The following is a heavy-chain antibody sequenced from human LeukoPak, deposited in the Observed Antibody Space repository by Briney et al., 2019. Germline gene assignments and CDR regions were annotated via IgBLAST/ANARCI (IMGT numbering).Heavy chain of an antibody. D-gene: IGHD3-22*01. CDR1: GYTFTGDY. V-gene: IGHV1-2*02. CDR2: INPNSGGT. Sequence: ASVKVSCKASGYTFTGDYMHWVRQAPGQGLEWMGWINPNSGGTNYAQKFQGRVTMTRGTSISTAYMELSRLRSDDTAVYYCARDMASSGYYSDYWGQGTLVTVSS. J-gene: IGHJ4*02. CDR3: ARDMASSGYYSDY.